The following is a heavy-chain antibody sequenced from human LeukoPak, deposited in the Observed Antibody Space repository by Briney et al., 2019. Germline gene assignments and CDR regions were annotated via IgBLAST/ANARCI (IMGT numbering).Heavy chain of an antibody. Sequence: PGGSLRLSCAASGFTLSSSSMGRVRQAPGRGLEWVSFLRSSGTTIYYADSVKGRFTVSRDNAKNSLYLQMNSLRDEDTAVYYCARVREDSRGWYHFDSWGQGTLVSVSS. CDR2: LRSSGTTI. D-gene: IGHD6-19*01. CDR1: GFTLSSSS. J-gene: IGHJ4*02. V-gene: IGHV3-48*02. CDR3: ARVREDSRGWYHFDS.